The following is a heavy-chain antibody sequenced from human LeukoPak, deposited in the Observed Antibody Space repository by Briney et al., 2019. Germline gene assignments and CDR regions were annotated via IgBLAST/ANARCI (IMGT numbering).Heavy chain of an antibody. CDR3: ARDRGYYYDSSGYYLFY. CDR2: IYHSGST. J-gene: IGHJ4*02. CDR1: GGSFSGYY. Sequence: SETLSLTCAVYGGSFSGYYWSWIRQPPGKGLEWIGEIYHSGSTNYNPSLKSRVTISVDKSKNQFSLKLSSVTAADTAVYYCARDRGYYYDSSGYYLFYWGQGTLVTVSS. V-gene: IGHV4-34*01. D-gene: IGHD3-22*01.